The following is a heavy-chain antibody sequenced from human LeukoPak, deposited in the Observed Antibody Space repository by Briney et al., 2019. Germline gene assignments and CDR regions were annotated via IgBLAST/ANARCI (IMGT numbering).Heavy chain of an antibody. CDR3: AREIEGYSDFYSFGRPDNYWFDP. CDR1: GGTFSSYA. Sequence: GASVKVSCKASGGTFSSYAISWVRQAPGQGLEWMGGIIPIFGTANYAQKFQGRVTITADESTSTAYMELSGLRSEDTAVYFCAREIEGYSDFYSFGRPDNYWFDPWGQGTLITVSS. D-gene: IGHD2-21*02. V-gene: IGHV1-69*13. CDR2: IIPIFGTA. J-gene: IGHJ5*02.